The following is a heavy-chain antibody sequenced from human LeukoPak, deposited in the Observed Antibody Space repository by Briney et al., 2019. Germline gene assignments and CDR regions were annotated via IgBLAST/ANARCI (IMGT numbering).Heavy chain of an antibody. V-gene: IGHV1-46*01. CDR2: INPNGGST. D-gene: IGHD2-15*01. Sequence: ASVKVSCKASGYTFTYYYTHWVRQAPGQGLEWMGIINPNGGSTTYAQKFQGRVTMTRATSTSTIYMELSSLRSEDTAAYYCARGSRYCSGGTCYGDYWGQGTLVTVSS. J-gene: IGHJ4*02. CDR1: GYTFTYYY. CDR3: ARGSRYCSGGTCYGDY.